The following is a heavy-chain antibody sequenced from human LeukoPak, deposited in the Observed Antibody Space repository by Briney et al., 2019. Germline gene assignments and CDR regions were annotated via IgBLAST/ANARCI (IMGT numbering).Heavy chain of an antibody. CDR3: ARAVMVAVAGGRFDY. V-gene: IGHV4-39*07. CDR1: SGSISNGGYY. J-gene: IGHJ4*02. CDR2: IYYSGTS. Sequence: SETLSLTCTVSSGSISNGGYYWVWIRQPPGKGLEWIGSIYYSGTSYYNPSLTSRVTISVDTSNNQFSLKLSSVTAADTAVYYCARAVMVAVAGGRFDYWGQGTLVTASS. D-gene: IGHD6-19*01.